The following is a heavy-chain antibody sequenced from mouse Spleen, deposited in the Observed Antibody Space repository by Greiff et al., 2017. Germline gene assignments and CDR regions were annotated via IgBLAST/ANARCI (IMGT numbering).Heavy chain of an antibody. Sequence: VKVVESGAELARPGASVKLSCKASGYTFTSYGISWVKQRTGQGLEWIGEIYPRSGNTYYNEKFKGKATLTADKSSSTAYMELRSLTSEDSAVYFCARGDYGDYLYAMDYWGQGTSVTVSS. D-gene: IGHD2-13*01. J-gene: IGHJ4*01. V-gene: IGHV1-81*01. CDR3: ARGDYGDYLYAMDY. CDR2: IYPRSGNT. CDR1: GYTFTSYG.